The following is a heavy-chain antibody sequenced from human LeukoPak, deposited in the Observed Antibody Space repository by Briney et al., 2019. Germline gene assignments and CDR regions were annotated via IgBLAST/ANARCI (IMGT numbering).Heavy chain of an antibody. CDR3: ARDHTNYDFWSGYYTWHWFDP. Sequence: KSSETLSLXCTVSGGSISSYYWSWIRQPPGKELESIGYIYYSGSTNYNPSLKSRVTISVDTSKNQFSLKLSSVTAADTAVYYCARDHTNYDFWSGYYTWHWFDPWGQGTLVTVSS. D-gene: IGHD3-3*01. V-gene: IGHV4-59*01. CDR2: IYYSGST. J-gene: IGHJ5*02. CDR1: GGSISSYY.